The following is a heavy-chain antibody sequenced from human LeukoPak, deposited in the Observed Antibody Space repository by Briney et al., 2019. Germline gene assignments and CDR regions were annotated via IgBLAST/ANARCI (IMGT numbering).Heavy chain of an antibody. Sequence: ASVELSCKASGRTFSSYTISWVRQAPGQGLEGMGRIIPILGIANYAQKLQGRGTIAADKSTSTAYMELSSLRSEDTAVYYCARDGLYSNPAYYYGMDVWGQGTTVTVSS. CDR3: ARDGLYSNPAYYYGMDV. J-gene: IGHJ6*02. V-gene: IGHV1-69*04. CDR1: GRTFSSYT. CDR2: IIPILGIA. D-gene: IGHD4-11*01.